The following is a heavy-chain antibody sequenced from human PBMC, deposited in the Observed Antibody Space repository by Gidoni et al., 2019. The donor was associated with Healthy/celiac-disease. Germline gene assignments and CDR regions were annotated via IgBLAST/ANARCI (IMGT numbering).Heavy chain of an antibody. CDR3: AGIAAAGIYYYYGMDV. V-gene: IGHV4-59*01. J-gene: IGHJ6*02. CDR2: IYYSGST. Sequence: QVQLQESGQGLVKPSETLSLTCTVSGGSLSSYYWSWIRQPPGKGLEWIGYIYYSGSTNYNPSLKSRVTISVDTSKNQFSLKLSSVTAADTAVYYCAGIAAAGIYYYYGMDVWGQGTTVTVSS. CDR1: GGSLSSYY. D-gene: IGHD6-13*01.